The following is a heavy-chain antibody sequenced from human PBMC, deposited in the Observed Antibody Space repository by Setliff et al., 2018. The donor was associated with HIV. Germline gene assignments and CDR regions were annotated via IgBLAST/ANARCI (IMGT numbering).Heavy chain of an antibody. J-gene: IGHJ6*03. CDR1: GFSFSSYA. CDR2: IGYDGSNI. V-gene: IGHV3-30*02. Sequence: PGGSLRLSCAASGFSFSSYAMHWVRQAPGKGLEWVAVIGYDGSNIKYAESVKGRFTISRENSQDTQSLQMNSLRVEDTAVYYCARDTGGVRYGDYVYYYYYMDVWGKGTTVTVSS. CDR3: ARDTGGVRYGDYVYYYYYMDV. D-gene: IGHD4-17*01.